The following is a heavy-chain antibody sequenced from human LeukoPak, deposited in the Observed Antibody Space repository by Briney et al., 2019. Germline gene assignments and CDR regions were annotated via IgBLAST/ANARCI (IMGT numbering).Heavy chain of an antibody. D-gene: IGHD2-2*01. V-gene: IGHV4-4*07. Sequence: PSETLSLTCTVSGGSISTYYWSWIRQPAGKGLEWIGCIHSSGTTHYNPSLRSRVTLSIDTSKNQFSLKLSSVTAADTAVYYCGRLNLPAVSGAFDYWGQGTLVTVSS. J-gene: IGHJ4*02. CDR3: GRLNLPAVSGAFDY. CDR1: GGSISTYY. CDR2: IHSSGTT.